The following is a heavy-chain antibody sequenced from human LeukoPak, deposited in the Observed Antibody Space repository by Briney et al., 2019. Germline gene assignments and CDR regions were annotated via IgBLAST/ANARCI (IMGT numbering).Heavy chain of an antibody. J-gene: IGHJ4*02. CDR3: ARVSWYSSSSRYFDY. D-gene: IGHD6-6*01. CDR1: GFTFSSYW. V-gene: IGHV3-7*04. CDR2: IKQDGSEK. Sequence: GGSLRLSCAASGFTFSSYWMSWVRQAPGKGVEWVANIKQDGSEKYYVDSVKGRFTISRDNAKNSLYLQMNSLRAEDTAVYYCARVSWYSSSSRYFDYWGQGTLVTVSS.